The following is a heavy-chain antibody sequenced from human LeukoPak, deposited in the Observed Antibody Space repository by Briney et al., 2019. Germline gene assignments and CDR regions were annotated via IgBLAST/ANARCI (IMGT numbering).Heavy chain of an antibody. J-gene: IGHJ3*02. CDR2: IYYSGST. D-gene: IGHD5-18*01. Sequence: KPSETLSLTCTVSGGSISSYYWSWIRQPPGKGLEWIGYIYYSGSTNYNPSLKSRVTISVDTSKNQFSLKLSSVTAADTAVYYCAREDTANDAFDIWGQGTMVTVSS. CDR3: AREDTANDAFDI. V-gene: IGHV4-59*01. CDR1: GGSISSYY.